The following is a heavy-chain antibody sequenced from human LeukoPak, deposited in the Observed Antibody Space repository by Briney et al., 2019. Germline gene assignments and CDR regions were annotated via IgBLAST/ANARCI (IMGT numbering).Heavy chain of an antibody. CDR2: IGQDGNEK. J-gene: IGHJ3*02. CDR3: AGVKWRGGKDAFDI. Sequence: PGGSLRLSCTASGSNFNTYYMSWVRRAPGEGLEWVANIGQDGNEKNYVDSVKGRFTISRDNAKNSLYLQMNSLRAEDTAVYYCAGVKWRGGKDAFDIWGQGTMVTVSS. D-gene: IGHD3-16*01. CDR1: GSNFNTYY. V-gene: IGHV3-7*04.